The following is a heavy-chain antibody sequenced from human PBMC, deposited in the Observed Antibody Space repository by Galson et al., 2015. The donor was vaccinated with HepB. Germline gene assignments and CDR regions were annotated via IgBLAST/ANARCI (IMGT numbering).Heavy chain of an antibody. CDR3: AYLDSSGPGPMVDY. CDR2: INPNSGGT. V-gene: IGHV1-2*06. CDR1: GYTFTGYY. J-gene: IGHJ4*02. Sequence: SVKVSCKASGYTFTGYYMHWVRQAPGQGLEWMGRINPNSGGTNYAQKFQGRVTMTRDTSISTAYMELSRLRSDDTAVYYCAYLDSSGPGPMVDYWGQGTLVTVSS. D-gene: IGHD3-22*01.